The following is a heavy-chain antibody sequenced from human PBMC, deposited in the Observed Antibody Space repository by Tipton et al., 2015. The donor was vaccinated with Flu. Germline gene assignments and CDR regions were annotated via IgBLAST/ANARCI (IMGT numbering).Heavy chain of an antibody. CDR3: ARVSRQVWGTDS. Sequence: TLSLTCTVSGGSISSDDYYWSWTRQHAGKGLEWIGDISYGGTTYYNPSLKSRVSLSVDRSKNQFSRKLSSVTAADTAVYYCARVSRQVWGTDSCGQGTLFTVSS. J-gene: IGHJ4*02. D-gene: IGHD1-1*01. V-gene: IGHV4-31*03. CDR1: GGSISSDDYY. CDR2: ISYGGTT.